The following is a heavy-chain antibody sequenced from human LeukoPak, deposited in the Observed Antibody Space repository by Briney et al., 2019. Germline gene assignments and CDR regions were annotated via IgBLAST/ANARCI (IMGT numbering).Heavy chain of an antibody. CDR1: GGTFSSYA. J-gene: IGHJ5*02. Sequence: VASVKVSCKASGGTFSSYAISWVRQAPGQGLEWMGGIIPIFGTANYAQKFQGRVTITTDESTSTAYMELSSLRSEDTAVYYCARDNYAGANWFDPCGQGTLITVSS. CDR3: ARDNYAGANWFDP. CDR2: IIPIFGTA. D-gene: IGHD1-7*01. V-gene: IGHV1-69*05.